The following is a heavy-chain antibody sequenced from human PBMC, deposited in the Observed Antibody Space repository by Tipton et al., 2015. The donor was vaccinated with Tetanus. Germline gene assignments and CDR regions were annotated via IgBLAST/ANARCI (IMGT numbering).Heavy chain of an antibody. V-gene: IGHV5-51*01. D-gene: IGHD2-8*01. CDR3: ARARCTDGVCNFDF. J-gene: IGHJ4*02. Sequence: QLVQSGGEVKKPGEPLKISCKGSGYIFNNYWIGWVRQKPGKGLEWMGIIYPGDSDTRYSPSFQGQVTISVDKSINTAYLQWSSLKASDTSMFYCARARCTDGVCNFDFWGQGALVTVAS. CDR1: GYIFNNYW. CDR2: IYPGDSDT.